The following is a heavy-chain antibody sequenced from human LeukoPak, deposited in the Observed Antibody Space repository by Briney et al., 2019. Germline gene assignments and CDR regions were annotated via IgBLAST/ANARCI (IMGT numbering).Heavy chain of an antibody. CDR2: IYYTGST. D-gene: IGHD3-22*01. CDR3: ASSYFYDGNRYFDY. J-gene: IGHJ4*02. Sequence: SETLSLTCNVSGGSLTSYYWNWIRQPPGKGLEWIGHIYYTGSTNSNPSLKSRLTISLDTSKKQFSLKLISVTAADTAIYYCASSYFYDGNRYFDYWGQGALVTVSS. CDR1: GGSLTSYY. V-gene: IGHV4-59*08.